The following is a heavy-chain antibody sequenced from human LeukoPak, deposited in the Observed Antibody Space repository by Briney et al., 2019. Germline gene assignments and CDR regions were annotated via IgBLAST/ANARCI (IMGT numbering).Heavy chain of an antibody. D-gene: IGHD3-22*01. V-gene: IGHV3-23*01. CDR3: AKIAFDSSGYN. J-gene: IGHJ4*02. CDR1: GFTFSTYV. CDR2: ISGSGSTT. Sequence: GGSLRLSCAASGFTFSTYVMNWVRQAPGKGLEWVSVISGSGSTTYYADSVEGRFTISRDNSKSTLFLQMSSLRAEDTAVYYCAKIAFDSSGYNWGQGTLVTVSS.